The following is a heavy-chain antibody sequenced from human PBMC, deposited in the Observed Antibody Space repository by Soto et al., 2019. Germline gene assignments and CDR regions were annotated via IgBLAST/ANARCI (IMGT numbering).Heavy chain of an antibody. J-gene: IGHJ5*02. D-gene: IGHD1-7*01. CDR3: AREGAGTTPGGFDP. CDR2: VYHSGTT. V-gene: IGHV4-31*03. Sequence: QVQLQESGPGLVKPSQTLSLTCTVSGASITSVGYSWTWIRQHPGKGLEWIGYVYHSGTTYYNPSLKSRATISVDTSKNTFYLRLTSVTAADTAIYYCAREGAGTTPGGFDPWGQGTLVTVSS. CDR1: GASITSVGYS.